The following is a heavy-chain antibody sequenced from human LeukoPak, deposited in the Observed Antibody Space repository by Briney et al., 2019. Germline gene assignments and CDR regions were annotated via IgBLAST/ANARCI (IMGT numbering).Heavy chain of an antibody. D-gene: IGHD2-2*01. CDR1: GLTVSANC. CDR2: IYSGGTI. CDR3: ARDRCSSTSCYYPAHYGMDV. V-gene: IGHV3-53*01. Sequence: GGSLRLSCAASGLTVSANCMSWVRQAPGKGLEWVALIYSGGTIFYGDSVKGRFTISRDDSKNTLYVQMNSLRAEDTAVYYCARDRCSSTSCYYPAHYGMDVWGQGTTVTVSS. J-gene: IGHJ6*02.